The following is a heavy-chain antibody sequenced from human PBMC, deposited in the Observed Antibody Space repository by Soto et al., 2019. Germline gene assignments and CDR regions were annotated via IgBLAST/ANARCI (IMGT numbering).Heavy chain of an antibody. CDR1: GGTFSSYA. J-gene: IGHJ3*02. V-gene: IGHV1-69*13. Sequence: SVKVSCKASGGTFSSYAISWVRQAPGQGLEWMGGIIPIFGTANYAQKFQGRVTITADESTSTAYMELSSLRSEDTAVYYCAREGGYGSGSYYRNDALDIWGQGTMVTVSS. CDR3: AREGGYGSGSYYRNDALDI. D-gene: IGHD3-10*01. CDR2: IIPIFGTA.